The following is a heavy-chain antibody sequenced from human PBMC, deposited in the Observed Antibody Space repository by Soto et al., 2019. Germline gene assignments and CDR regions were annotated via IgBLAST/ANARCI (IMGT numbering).Heavy chain of an antibody. CDR2: ISSGASSI. D-gene: IGHD3-16*01. V-gene: IGHV3-48*02. CDR3: ARVGAVEY. CDR1: GFTFSTYG. J-gene: IGHJ4*02. Sequence: GGSLRLSCVVSGFTFSTYGMTWVRQAPGKGLEWVSYISSGASSIFYADSVKGRFTISRDDAKNSLYLQMNSLRDEDTAVYYCARVGAVEYWGQGTLVTVSS.